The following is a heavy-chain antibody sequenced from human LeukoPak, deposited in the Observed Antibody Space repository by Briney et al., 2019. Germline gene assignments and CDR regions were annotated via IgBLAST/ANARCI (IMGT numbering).Heavy chain of an antibody. V-gene: IGHV4-39*07. J-gene: IGHJ6*02. Sequence: KPSETLSLTCTVSGGSISSSSYYWGWIRQPPGKGLEWIGSIYYSGSTYYNPSLKSRVTISVDTSKNQFSLKLSSVTAADTAVYYCARAVWFGELLPLGDYYGMDVWGQGTTVTVSS. CDR1: GGSISSSSYY. CDR3: ARAVWFGELLPLGDYYGMDV. CDR2: IYYSGST. D-gene: IGHD3-10*01.